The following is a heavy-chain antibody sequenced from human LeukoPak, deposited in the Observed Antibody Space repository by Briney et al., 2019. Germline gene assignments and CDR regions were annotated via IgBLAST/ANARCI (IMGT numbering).Heavy chain of an antibody. CDR3: ARQWLVSPLFDY. Sequence: SETLSLTCAVYGGSFSDFYWNWIRQPPGQGLEWIGDVYHTGDTNYNPSLKSRVTISVDTSKNQFSLKLSAVTAADTAVYYCARQWLVSPLFDYWGQGTLVTVSS. D-gene: IGHD6-19*01. CDR2: VYHTGDT. V-gene: IGHV4-34*01. J-gene: IGHJ4*02. CDR1: GGSFSDFY.